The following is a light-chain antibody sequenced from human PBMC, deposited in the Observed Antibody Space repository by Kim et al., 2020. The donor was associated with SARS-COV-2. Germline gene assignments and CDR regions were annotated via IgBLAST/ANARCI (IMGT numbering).Light chain of an antibody. CDR1: QSVSSSY. J-gene: IGKJ3*01. V-gene: IGKV3-20*01. Sequence: SPGGRATLSCRASQSVSSSYLAWYQRKPGQAPRLLIDGASSRATGIPDRFSGSGSGTDFTLTISRLEPEDFAVYYCQQYGSSPFTFGPGTKVDIK. CDR3: QQYGSSPFT. CDR2: GAS.